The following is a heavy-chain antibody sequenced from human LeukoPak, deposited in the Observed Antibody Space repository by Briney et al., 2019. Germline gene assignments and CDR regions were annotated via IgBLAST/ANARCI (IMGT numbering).Heavy chain of an antibody. Sequence: ASVKVSSCTAAYTFTRYGIIKVVQAPGQGLEWMGWISAYNGNTNYAQKLQGRVTMTTDTSTSTDYMELRSLRSDDTAVYYCARVFTRSGDYDPDFELWGQGTLVTVSS. CDR2: ISAYNGNT. V-gene: IGHV1-18*01. D-gene: IGHD4-17*01. CDR3: ARVFTRSGDYDPDFEL. J-gene: IGHJ4*02. CDR1: AYTFTRYG.